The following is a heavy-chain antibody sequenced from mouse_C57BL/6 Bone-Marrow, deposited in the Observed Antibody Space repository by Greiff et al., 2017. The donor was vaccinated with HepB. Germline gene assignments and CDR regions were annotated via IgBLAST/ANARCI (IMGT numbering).Heavy chain of an antibody. CDR3: ARLYYGYKFAY. CDR1: GYTFTSYW. CDR2: IYPSDSET. J-gene: IGHJ3*01. Sequence: VQLQQPGAELVRPGSSVKLSCKASGYTFTSYWMDWVKQRPGQGLEWIGNIYPSDSETHYNQKFKDKATLTVDKSSSTAYMQLSSLTSEDSAVYYCARLYYGYKFAYWGQGTLVTVSA. V-gene: IGHV1-61*01. D-gene: IGHD2-2*01.